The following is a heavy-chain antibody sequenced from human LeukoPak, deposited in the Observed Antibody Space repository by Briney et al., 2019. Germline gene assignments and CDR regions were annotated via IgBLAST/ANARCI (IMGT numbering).Heavy chain of an antibody. Sequence: SETLSLTCTVSGGSISSSSYYWGWIRQPPGKGLGWIGSIYYSGSTYYNPSLKSRVTISVDTSKNQFSLKLSSVTAADTAVYYCARDRENYFDYWGQGTLVTVSS. CDR3: ARDRENYFDY. J-gene: IGHJ4*02. V-gene: IGHV4-39*07. CDR1: GGSISSSSYY. CDR2: IYYSGST.